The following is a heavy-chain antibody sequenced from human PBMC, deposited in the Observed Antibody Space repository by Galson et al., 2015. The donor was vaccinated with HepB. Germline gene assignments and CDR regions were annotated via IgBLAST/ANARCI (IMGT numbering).Heavy chain of an antibody. CDR2: MSTNSDNT. CDR1: GYTFNSFD. V-gene: IGHV1-8*01. Sequence: SVKVSCKASGYTFNSFDINWVRQATGQGLEWMGWMSTNSDNTGYAQKFQGRVTMTRDTSTNTAYLELSGLRYDDTAVYYCARAVTYWFFDLWGRGTLVTVSS. J-gene: IGHJ2*01. CDR3: ARAVTYWFFDL.